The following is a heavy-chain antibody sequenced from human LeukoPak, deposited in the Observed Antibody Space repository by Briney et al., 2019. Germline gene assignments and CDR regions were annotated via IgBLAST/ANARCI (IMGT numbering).Heavy chain of an antibody. D-gene: IGHD6-13*01. Sequence: SETLSLTYTVSVGSITTTNYYWAWIRQPPGRGLEWIGSMYHSGITYYNPSLKSRVTMSVDTSKDQFSLKLISVTAADTAVYYCARQDYSSPEGWFDPWGHGTLVTVSS. J-gene: IGHJ5*02. CDR1: VGSITTTNYY. V-gene: IGHV4-39*01. CDR2: MYHSGIT. CDR3: ARQDYSSPEGWFDP.